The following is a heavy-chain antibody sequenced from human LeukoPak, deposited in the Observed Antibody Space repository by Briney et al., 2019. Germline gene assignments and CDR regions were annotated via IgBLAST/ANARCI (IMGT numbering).Heavy chain of an antibody. Sequence: GASVKVSCKASGYTFTGYYMHWVRQAPGQGLEWMGWINPNSGGTNYAQKFQGRVYMTRDTSISTAYMELSRLRSDDTAVYYCAREDTMIVVVTKPNAFDIWGQGTMVTVSS. CDR1: GYTFTGYY. D-gene: IGHD3-22*01. V-gene: IGHV1-2*02. CDR2: INPNSGGT. CDR3: AREDTMIVVVTKPNAFDI. J-gene: IGHJ3*02.